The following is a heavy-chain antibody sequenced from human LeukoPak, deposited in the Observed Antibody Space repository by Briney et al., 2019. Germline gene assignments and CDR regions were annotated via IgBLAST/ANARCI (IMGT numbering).Heavy chain of an antibody. CDR3: AKTLFQRNFDY. V-gene: IGHV3-23*01. Sequence: GGSLRLSCTVSGFSFSQYGIHWVRQAPGKGLEWVSAISGSGGSTYYADSVKGRFTISRDNSKNTLYLQMNSLRAEDTAVYYCAKTLFQRNFDYWGQGTLVTVSS. CDR1: GFSFSQYG. J-gene: IGHJ4*02. CDR2: ISGSGGST. D-gene: IGHD2-2*01.